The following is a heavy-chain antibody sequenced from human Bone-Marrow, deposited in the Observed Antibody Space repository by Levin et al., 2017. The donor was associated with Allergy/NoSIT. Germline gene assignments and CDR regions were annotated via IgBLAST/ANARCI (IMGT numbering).Heavy chain of an antibody. CDR1: GGSFSGYY. CDR2: INHSGST. Sequence: SQTLSLTCAVYGGSFSGYYWSWIRQPPGKGLEWIGEINHSGSTNYNPSLKSRVTISVDTSKNQFSLKLSSVTAADTAVYYCARGSTRSSYAFDIWGQGTMVTVSS. CDR3: ARGSTRSSYAFDI. V-gene: IGHV4-34*01. D-gene: IGHD6-6*01. J-gene: IGHJ3*02.